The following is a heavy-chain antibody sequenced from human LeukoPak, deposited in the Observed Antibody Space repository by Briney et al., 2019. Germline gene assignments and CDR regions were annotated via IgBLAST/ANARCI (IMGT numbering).Heavy chain of an antibody. CDR3: AREYYYDSSGYRLYYFDY. D-gene: IGHD3-22*01. Sequence: SQTLSLTCAVSGASISSGDYSWSWIRQPPGQGLEWIGYIYHSGSTYYNPSLKSRVTISVDRSKYQFTLNLSSVTAADTAVYYCAREYYYDSSGYRLYYFDYWGQGTLVTVSS. J-gene: IGHJ4*02. V-gene: IGHV4-30-2*01. CDR1: GASISSGDYS. CDR2: IYHSGST.